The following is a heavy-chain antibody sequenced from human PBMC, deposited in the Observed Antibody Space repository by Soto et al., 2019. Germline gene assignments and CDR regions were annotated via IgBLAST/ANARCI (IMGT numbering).Heavy chain of an antibody. CDR1: GFTFSSYW. V-gene: IGHV3-7*01. CDR2: IKRDGSGT. D-gene: IGHD1-26*01. Sequence: GGSLRLSCAASGFTFSSYWMSWVRQAPGKGLEWVSSIKRDGSGTCYADSVKGRFTISRDNAKNTLYLQMNSLRAEDTAVYYCASRIIVGATILDYWGQGTLVTVSS. J-gene: IGHJ4*02. CDR3: ASRIIVGATILDY.